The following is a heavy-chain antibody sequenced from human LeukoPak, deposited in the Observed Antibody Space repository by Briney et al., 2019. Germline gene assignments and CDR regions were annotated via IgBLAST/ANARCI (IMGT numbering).Heavy chain of an antibody. CDR1: GFTLSSYS. D-gene: IGHD4-17*01. J-gene: IGHJ6*02. V-gene: IGHV3-21*04. Sequence: GGSLRLSCAASGFTLSSYSMNWVRQAPGKGLEWVSYISSSSTHIYYADSVKGRFTISRDNARNSLYLQMNSLRVEDTAVYCCARGNSARSYVEYYYGMDAWGQGTTVTVSS. CDR3: ARGNSARSYVEYYYGMDA. CDR2: ISSSSTHI.